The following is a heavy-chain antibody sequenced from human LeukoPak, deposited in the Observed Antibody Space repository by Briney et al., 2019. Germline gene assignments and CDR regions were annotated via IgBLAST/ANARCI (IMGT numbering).Heavy chain of an antibody. V-gene: IGHV1-18*01. D-gene: IGHD3-10*01. CDR1: GYTFTSYG. CDR2: ISAYNGNT. J-gene: IGHJ5*02. CDR3: ARAGPTSTPSLNWFDP. Sequence: ASVKVSCKASGYTFTSYGISWVRQAPGQGLEWMGWISAYNGNTNYAQKLQGRVTMTTDTSTSTAYMELRSLRSDDTAVYYCARAGPTSTPSLNWFDPWGQGTLVTVSS.